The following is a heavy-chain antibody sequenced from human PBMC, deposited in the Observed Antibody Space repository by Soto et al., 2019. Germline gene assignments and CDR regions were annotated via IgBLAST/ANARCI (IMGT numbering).Heavy chain of an antibody. V-gene: IGHV1-69*01. CDR1: GGTFSRYA. CDR3: ASLLVRVDAFDI. J-gene: IGHJ3*02. CDR2: ITPIFGTA. Sequence: QVQLIQSGAEVKKPGSSVKVSCKAYGGTFSRYAISWVRQAPGQGLEWMGGITPIFGTANYAQKFQGRVAITADESTRTSYMELRSLRSGDTAVYYCASLLVRVDAFDIWGQGTMVTVSS. D-gene: IGHD6-13*01.